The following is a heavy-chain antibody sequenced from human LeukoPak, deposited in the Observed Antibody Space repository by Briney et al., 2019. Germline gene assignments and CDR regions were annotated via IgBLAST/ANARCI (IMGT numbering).Heavy chain of an antibody. J-gene: IGHJ5*02. Sequence: PGGSLRLSWAASGFTFSSYSMNWVRQAPGKGLEWVSSISSSSSYIYYADSVKGRFTISRDNAKNSLYLQMNSLRAEDTSVYYCARARRITMISGFDPWGQGTLVTVSS. CDR3: ARARRITMISGFDP. D-gene: IGHD3-22*01. CDR1: GFTFSSYS. CDR2: ISSSSSYI. V-gene: IGHV3-21*01.